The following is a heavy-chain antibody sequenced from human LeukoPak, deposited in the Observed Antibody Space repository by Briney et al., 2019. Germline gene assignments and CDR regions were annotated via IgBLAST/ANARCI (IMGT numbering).Heavy chain of an antibody. CDR2: IYYSGST. J-gene: IGHJ3*02. Sequence: PSQTLSLTCTVSGGSVSSGSYYWSWIRQHPGKGLEWIGYIYYSGSTYYNPSLKSRVTISVDTSKDQFPLKLSSVTAAATAVYYCARALGRGVNDAFDIWGQGTMVTVSS. CDR1: GGSVSSGSYY. V-gene: IGHV4-31*03. CDR3: ARALGRGVNDAFDI. D-gene: IGHD3-10*01.